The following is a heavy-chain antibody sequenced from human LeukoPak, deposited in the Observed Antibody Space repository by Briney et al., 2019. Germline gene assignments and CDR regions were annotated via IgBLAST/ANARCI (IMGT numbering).Heavy chain of an antibody. D-gene: IGHD3-22*01. CDR1: GYTFTSYG. V-gene: IGHV1-18*01. J-gene: IGHJ4*02. Sequence: ASVTVSCKASGYTFTSYGISWVRQAPGQGLEWMGWISAYNGNTNYAQKFQGRVTMTEDTSTDTAYMELSSLRSEDTAVYYCATVFRGYYYDSSGYYYSHWGQGTLVTVSS. CDR2: ISAYNGNT. CDR3: ATVFRGYYYDSSGYYYSH.